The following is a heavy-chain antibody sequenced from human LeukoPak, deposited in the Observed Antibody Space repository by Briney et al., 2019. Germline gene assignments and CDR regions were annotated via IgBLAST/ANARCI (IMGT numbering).Heavy chain of an antibody. Sequence: PGGSLRLSCAASGFTFSSYWMSWVRQAPGKGLEWVVNIKQDGSEKYYVDSVKGRFTVSRDNAKNSLYLQMNSLRAEDTAVYYCARGTIGAAGYYYFDYWGQGTQVTVSS. CDR2: IKQDGSEK. D-gene: IGHD6-13*01. CDR1: GFTFSSYW. CDR3: ARGTIGAAGYYYFDY. V-gene: IGHV3-7*04. J-gene: IGHJ4*02.